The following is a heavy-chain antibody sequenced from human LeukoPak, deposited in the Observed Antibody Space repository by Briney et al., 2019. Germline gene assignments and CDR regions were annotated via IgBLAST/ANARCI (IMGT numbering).Heavy chain of an antibody. D-gene: IGHD6-13*01. J-gene: IGHJ6*03. CDR3: ARVVAAAGYDYYFYYMDV. CDR1: GGTFSRYA. V-gene: IGHV1-69*06. CDR2: IIPIFCTT. Sequence: SVTVSCQACGGTFSRYAISWVRQAPGQGREWMGGIIPIFCTTNYAHKFQDRVTITADNSKSTAYMELSSLRSEDTAVYYCARVVAAAGYDYYFYYMDVWGKGTTVTISS.